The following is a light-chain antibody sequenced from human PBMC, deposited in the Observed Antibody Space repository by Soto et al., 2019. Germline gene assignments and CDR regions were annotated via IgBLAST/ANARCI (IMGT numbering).Light chain of an antibody. CDR3: QHYNNWPPWT. CDR2: GAS. CDR1: QSVSSN. Sequence: EIVMTQSPATLSVSPGERATLSCRASQSVSSNLAWYQQKPGQAPRLLIYGASTRATVIPARFSGSGSGTEFTLTISSLQSEDFAIYYCQHYNNWPPWTFGQGNKVEIK. J-gene: IGKJ1*01. V-gene: IGKV3-15*01.